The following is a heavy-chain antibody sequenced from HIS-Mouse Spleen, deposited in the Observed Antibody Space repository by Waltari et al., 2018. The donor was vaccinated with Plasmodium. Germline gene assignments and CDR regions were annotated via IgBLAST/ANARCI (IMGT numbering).Heavy chain of an antibody. CDR2: IYYSGST. Sequence: QVQLQESGPGLVKPSETLSLTCTDSGGAIGSYYWSWIRQPPGKGLEWIGYIYYSGSTNYNPSLKSRVTISVDTSKNQFSLKLSSVTAADTAVYYCARLRYSYGYFDYWGQGTLVTVSS. V-gene: IGHV4-59*08. J-gene: IGHJ4*02. D-gene: IGHD5-18*01. CDR1: GGAIGSYY. CDR3: ARLRYSYGYFDY.